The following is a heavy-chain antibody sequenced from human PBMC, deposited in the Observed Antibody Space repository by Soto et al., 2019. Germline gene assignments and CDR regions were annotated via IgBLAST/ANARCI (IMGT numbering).Heavy chain of an antibody. Sequence: SVKVSCKASGGTFSRNTISWVRQAPGQGLEWMGGIIPIFGTANYAQKFQGRVTITADESTSTAYMELSRLRSEDTAVYYCARQFDYDSSGYYYAYWGQGTLVTVSS. CDR3: ARQFDYDSSGYYYAY. CDR1: GGTFSRNT. J-gene: IGHJ4*02. D-gene: IGHD3-22*01. V-gene: IGHV1-69*13. CDR2: IIPIFGTA.